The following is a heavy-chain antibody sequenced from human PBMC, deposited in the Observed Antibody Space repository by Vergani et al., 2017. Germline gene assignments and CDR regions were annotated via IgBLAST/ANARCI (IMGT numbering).Heavy chain of an antibody. CDR3: AKALVGGIVVVPAALDDY. D-gene: IGHD2-2*01. V-gene: IGHV3-74*01. CDR1: GFTFSSYW. J-gene: IGHJ4*02. Sequence: EVQLVESGGGLVQPGGSLRLSCAASGFTFSSYWMHWVRQAPGKGLVWVSRINSDGSSTSYADSVKGRFTISRDNAKNTLYLQMNSLRAEDTAVYYCAKALVGGIVVVPAALDDYWGQGTLVTVSS. CDR2: INSDGSST.